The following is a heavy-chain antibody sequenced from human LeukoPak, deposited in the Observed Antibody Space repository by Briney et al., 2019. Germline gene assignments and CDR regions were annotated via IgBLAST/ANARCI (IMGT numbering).Heavy chain of an antibody. CDR2: ISSSGGTT. Sequence: GGSLRLSCAASGFTFNTYAMSWVRQAPGKGLEWVSTISSSGGTTYYAGSVKGQFTISRDNSKKTLYLQMSSLRAEDTAVYYCAKGRSDSYYDAFDIWGQGTMVTVSS. CDR3: AKGRSDSYYDAFDI. J-gene: IGHJ3*02. V-gene: IGHV3-23*01. CDR1: GFTFNTYA. D-gene: IGHD1-26*01.